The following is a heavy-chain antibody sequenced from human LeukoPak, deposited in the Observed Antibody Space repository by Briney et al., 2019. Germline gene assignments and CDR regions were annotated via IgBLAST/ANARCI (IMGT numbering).Heavy chain of an antibody. Sequence: GGSLRLSCAASGFTFSSYWMSWVRQAPVKELEWVANIKQDGSEKYYVDSVKGRFTISRDNAKNTLYLQMNSLRAEDTAVYYCANALVGAIRYWGQGTLVTVSS. V-gene: IGHV3-7*03. CDR3: ANALVGAIRY. CDR1: GFTFSSYW. J-gene: IGHJ4*02. D-gene: IGHD1-26*01. CDR2: IKQDGSEK.